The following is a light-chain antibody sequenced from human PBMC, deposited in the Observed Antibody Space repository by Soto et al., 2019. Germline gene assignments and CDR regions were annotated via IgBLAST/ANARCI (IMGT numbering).Light chain of an antibody. CDR3: SSYNSTSRYV. J-gene: IGLJ1*01. V-gene: IGLV2-18*02. Sequence: QSVLTQPPSVSGSPGQSVTISCTGTSSDVGKYDRVSWYQQPPGTAPKLIIYEVTNRPSGVPARFSGSKSGNTASLTISGLQAEDEADYSCSSYNSTSRYVVGAGTKVTVL. CDR1: SSDVGKYDR. CDR2: EVT.